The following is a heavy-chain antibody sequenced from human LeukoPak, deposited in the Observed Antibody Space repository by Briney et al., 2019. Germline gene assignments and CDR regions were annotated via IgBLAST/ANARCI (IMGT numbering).Heavy chain of an antibody. CDR2: INHSGST. Sequence: PSETLPLTCAVYGGSFSGYYWSWIRQPPGKGMEWIGEINHSGSTNYNPSLKSRVTISVDTSKNQFSLKLSSVTAADTAVYYCARSITIFGVVQSIRRWFDPWGQGTLVTVSS. V-gene: IGHV4-34*01. J-gene: IGHJ5*02. CDR3: ARSITIFGVVQSIRRWFDP. CDR1: GGSFSGYY. D-gene: IGHD3-3*01.